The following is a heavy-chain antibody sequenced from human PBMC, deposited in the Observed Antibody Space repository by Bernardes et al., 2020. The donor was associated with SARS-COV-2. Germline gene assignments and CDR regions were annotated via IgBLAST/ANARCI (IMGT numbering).Heavy chain of an antibody. J-gene: IGHJ6*02. CDR2: IDPSDSYT. V-gene: IGHV5-10-1*01. D-gene: IGHD6-6*01. CDR3: ASESSSLHSYYYYYGMDV. Sequence: GESLKISCKGSGYSFTSYWISWVRQMPGKGLEWMGRIDPSDSYTNYSPSFQGHVTISADKSISTAYLQWSSLKASDTAMYYCASESSSLHSYYYYYGMDVWGQGTTVTVSS. CDR1: GYSFTSYW.